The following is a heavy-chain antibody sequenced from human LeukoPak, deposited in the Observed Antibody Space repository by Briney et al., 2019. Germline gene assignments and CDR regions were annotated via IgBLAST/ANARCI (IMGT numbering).Heavy chain of an antibody. D-gene: IGHD2-2*01. CDR2: IYYSGNA. CDR1: GGSISSSTYY. V-gene: IGHV4-39*01. Sequence: SETLSLTCTVSGGSISSSTYYWGWIRQPPGKGLEWIGNIYYSGNAYHNPSLKSRVTMSVDTSKNQFSLKLSSVTAADTAVYYCARHDRNFYQLLDYWGQGTLVTVSS. J-gene: IGHJ4*02. CDR3: ARHDRNFYQLLDY.